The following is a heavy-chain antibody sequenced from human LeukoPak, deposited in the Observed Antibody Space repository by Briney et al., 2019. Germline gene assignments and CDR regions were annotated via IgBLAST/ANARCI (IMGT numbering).Heavy chain of an antibody. J-gene: IGHJ6*03. V-gene: IGHV3-7*01. CDR2: IKQDGSEK. CDR1: GFTFSSYW. Sequence: GGSLRLSCAASGFTFSSYWMSWVRQAPGKGLEWVASIKQDGSEKYYVDSVKGRFTISRDNAKNSLYLQMNSLRAEDTAVYYCARVYWGSYCSGGKCVGRAYYYYYYMDVWGKGTTVTVSS. D-gene: IGHD2-15*01. CDR3: ARVYWGSYCSGGKCVGRAYYYYYYMDV.